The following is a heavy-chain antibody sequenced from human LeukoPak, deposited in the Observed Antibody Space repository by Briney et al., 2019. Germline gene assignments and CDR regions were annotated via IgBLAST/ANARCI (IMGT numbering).Heavy chain of an antibody. D-gene: IGHD2-2*01. CDR1: GYTFTSYA. Sequence: GASVKVSCKASGYTFTSYAMHWVRQAPGQRLEGMGWINAGNGNTKYSQKFQGRVTITRDTSASTAYMELSSLRSEDTAVYYCARGLVDCSSTSCYGGNWFDPWGQGTLVTVSS. V-gene: IGHV1-3*01. CDR3: ARGLVDCSSTSCYGGNWFDP. J-gene: IGHJ5*02. CDR2: INAGNGNT.